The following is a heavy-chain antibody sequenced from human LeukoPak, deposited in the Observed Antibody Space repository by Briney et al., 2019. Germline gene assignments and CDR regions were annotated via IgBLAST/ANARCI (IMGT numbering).Heavy chain of an antibody. Sequence: GGSLRLSCAASGFTFSSYGMHWVRQAPGKGLEWVAVISYDGSNKYYADSVKGRFTISRDNSKNTLYLQMNSLRAEDTAVYYCAKQHRGPATDAFDIWGQGTMVTVSS. V-gene: IGHV3-30*18. J-gene: IGHJ3*02. D-gene: IGHD2-2*01. CDR2: ISYDGSNK. CDR3: AKQHRGPATDAFDI. CDR1: GFTFSSYG.